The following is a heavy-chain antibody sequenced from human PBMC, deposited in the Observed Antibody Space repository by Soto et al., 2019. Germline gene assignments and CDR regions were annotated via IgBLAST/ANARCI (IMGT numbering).Heavy chain of an antibody. V-gene: IGHV4-31*01. Sequence: NPSETLSLTCTVSGGSLNSGGYYWSWIRQHPGKGLEWIGYIYYSGSTYYNPSLKSQVTMSVDTSKNQFSLKLSSVTAADTAVYYCASTTVAYFDYWGQGTLVTVSS. CDR3: ASTTVAYFDY. CDR1: GGSLNSGGYY. CDR2: IYYSGST. J-gene: IGHJ4*02. D-gene: IGHD4-17*01.